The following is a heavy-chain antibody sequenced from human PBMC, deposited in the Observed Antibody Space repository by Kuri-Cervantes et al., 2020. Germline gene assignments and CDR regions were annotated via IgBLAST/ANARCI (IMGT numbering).Heavy chain of an antibody. CDR2: IYSGGDT. CDR1: GFTVSDKY. CDR3: ARDPDTERDSSSWYLNEEDAFDI. V-gene: IGHV3-53*01. J-gene: IGHJ3*02. D-gene: IGHD6-13*01. Sequence: GGSLRLSCAASGFTVSDKYMSWVRQAPGKGLERVSVIYSGGDTYHADSVKGRFTISRDNSKNTLFLQMNSLRAEDTAVYYCARDPDTERDSSSWYLNEEDAFDIWGQGTMVTVSS.